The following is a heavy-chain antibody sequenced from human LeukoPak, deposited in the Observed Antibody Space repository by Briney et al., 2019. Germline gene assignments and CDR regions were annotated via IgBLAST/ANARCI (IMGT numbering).Heavy chain of an antibody. CDR1: GYSFTNSW. Sequence: GESLKISCEGSGYSFTNSWIGWVRQMPGKGLEWMGIIYLGDSDVRYSPSLQGQVTISADKSINSAYLQWNSLKVSDTAMYYCARHGGKYSHSIDSWGQGTLVTVSS. CDR2: IYLGDSDV. CDR3: ARHGGKYSHSIDS. D-gene: IGHD3-16*01. J-gene: IGHJ4*02. V-gene: IGHV5-51*01.